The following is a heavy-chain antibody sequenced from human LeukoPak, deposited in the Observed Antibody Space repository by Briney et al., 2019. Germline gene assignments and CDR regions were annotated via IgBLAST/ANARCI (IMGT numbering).Heavy chain of an antibody. J-gene: IGHJ4*02. CDR1: GFTFNNYA. CDR2: ISGGDAST. V-gene: IGHV3-23*01. D-gene: IGHD1-1*01. CDR3: VKGGTGTYSSNDY. Sequence: GGSLRLSCAASGFTFNNYAMTWVRQAPGKGLEWVSSISGGDASTFCADSVRGRFTISRDNSKNTVYLQMNSLRADDTAVYYCVKGGTGTYSSNDYWGQGALVTVSS.